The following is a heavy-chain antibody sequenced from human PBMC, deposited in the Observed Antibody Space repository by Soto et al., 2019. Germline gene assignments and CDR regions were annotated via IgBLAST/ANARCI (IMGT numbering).Heavy chain of an antibody. CDR3: AKALNPQRLIALLVITQHWFDP. J-gene: IGHJ5*02. CDR2: ISGSGSDS. D-gene: IGHD3-16*02. Sequence: EVQLLESGGGLVQPGGSLRLSCAASGFTFSSFAMSWVRQAPGKGREWVSGISGSGSDSHYSDSVKGRFTIYRDNSKNSLYLKMNRLRAEDTAVYSCAKALNPQRLIALLVITQHWFDPWGEGTLVTVAS. V-gene: IGHV3-23*01. CDR1: GFTFSSFA.